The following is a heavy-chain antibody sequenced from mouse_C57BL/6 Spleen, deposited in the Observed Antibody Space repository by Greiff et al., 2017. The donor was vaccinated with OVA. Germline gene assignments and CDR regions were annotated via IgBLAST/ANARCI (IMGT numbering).Heavy chain of an antibody. V-gene: IGHV1-18*01. CDR1: GYTFTDYN. Sequence: EVQLQQSGPELVKPGASVKISCKASGYTFTDYNMDWVKQSHGKSLEWIGDINPNNGGTIYNQKFKGKATLTVDKSSSTAYMELRSLTSEDTAVYYCARGTVVAPGFAYWGQGTLVTVSA. CDR2: INPNNGGT. CDR3: ARGTVVAPGFAY. J-gene: IGHJ3*01. D-gene: IGHD1-1*01.